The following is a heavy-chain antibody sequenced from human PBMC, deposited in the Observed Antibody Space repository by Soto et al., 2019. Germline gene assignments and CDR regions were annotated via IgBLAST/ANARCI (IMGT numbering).Heavy chain of an antibody. V-gene: IGHV4-31*03. CDR3: ASGHCFSYSCSYLDR. D-gene: IGHD2-2*01. CDR2: IYYRGTT. J-gene: IGHJ2*01. CDR1: GGSIDSDGYY. Sequence: QVQLQESGPGLVKPSQTLSLTCTVSGGSIDSDGYYWSWIRQTPGEGLEWRGYIYYRGTTYYTPSLKSRVYNSLDTSNHQFSLKLSSVTAASTALYSWASGHCFSYSCSYLDRWGRGTLGTVSS.